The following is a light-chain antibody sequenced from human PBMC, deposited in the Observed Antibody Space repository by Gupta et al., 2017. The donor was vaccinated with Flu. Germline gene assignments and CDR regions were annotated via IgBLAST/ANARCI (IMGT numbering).Light chain of an antibody. CDR2: EAS. J-gene: IGKJ4*01. V-gene: IGKV1-5*03. CDR3: QQYESNRLT. Sequence: PSTLSASLGDRVTITCRASRGISSWLAWYQQKPGKAPKLLISEASNLESGVPSRFSGSGSGTEFTLTISSQQPDDFGIYYCQQYESNRLTFGGGTQVKIE. CDR1: RGISSW.